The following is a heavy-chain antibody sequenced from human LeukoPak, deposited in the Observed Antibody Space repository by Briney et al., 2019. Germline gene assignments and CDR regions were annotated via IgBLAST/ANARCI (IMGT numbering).Heavy chain of an antibody. CDR1: GGTSSSYA. J-gene: IGHJ4*02. CDR3: ARDMGQLLYMGIDY. V-gene: IGHV1-69*13. Sequence: GASVKVSCKASGGTSSSYAISWVRQAPGQGLEWMGGIIPIFGTANYAQKFQGRVTITADESTSTAYMELSSLRSEDTAVYYCARDMGQLLYMGIDYWGQGTLVTVSS. D-gene: IGHD2-2*02. CDR2: IIPIFGTA.